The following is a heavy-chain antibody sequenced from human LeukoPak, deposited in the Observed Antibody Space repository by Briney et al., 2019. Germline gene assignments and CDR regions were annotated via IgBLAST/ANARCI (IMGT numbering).Heavy chain of an antibody. CDR3: ARDRSSGYYYYYMDV. V-gene: IGHV4-59*01. D-gene: IGHD6-19*01. CDR1: GGSISSYY. Sequence: SETLSLTCTVSGGSISSYYWSWIRQPPGKGLEWIGYIYYSGSTNYNPSLKSRVTISVDTSKNQFSLTLSSVTAADTAVYYCARDRSSGYYYYYMDVWGTGTTVTVSS. J-gene: IGHJ6*03. CDR2: IYYSGST.